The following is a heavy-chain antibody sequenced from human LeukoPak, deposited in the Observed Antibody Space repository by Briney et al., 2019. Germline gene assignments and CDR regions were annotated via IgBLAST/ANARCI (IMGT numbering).Heavy chain of an antibody. CDR2: IYYSGST. D-gene: IGHD6-13*01. CDR3: ARRSSSWYREGDYYMDV. Sequence: PSETLSLTCTVSGGSISSYYWSWIRQPPGKGLEWIGYIYYSGSTNYNPSLKSRVTISVDTSKNQFSLKLSSVTAADAAVYYCARRSSSWYREGDYYMDVWGKGTTVTISS. CDR1: GGSISSYY. V-gene: IGHV4-59*01. J-gene: IGHJ6*03.